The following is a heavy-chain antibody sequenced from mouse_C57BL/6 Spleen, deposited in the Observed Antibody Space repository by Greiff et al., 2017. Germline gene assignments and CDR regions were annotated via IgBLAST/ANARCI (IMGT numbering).Heavy chain of an antibody. CDR3: AREGTGGFDY. V-gene: IGHV1-55*01. J-gene: IGHJ2*01. Sequence: QVHVKQPGAELVKPGASVKMSCKASGYTFTSYWITWVKQRPGQGLEWIGDIYPGSGSTNYNEKFKSKATLTVDTSSSTAYMQLSSLTSEDSAVYYCAREGTGGFDYWGQGTTLTVSS. D-gene: IGHD4-1*01. CDR1: GYTFTSYW. CDR2: IYPGSGST.